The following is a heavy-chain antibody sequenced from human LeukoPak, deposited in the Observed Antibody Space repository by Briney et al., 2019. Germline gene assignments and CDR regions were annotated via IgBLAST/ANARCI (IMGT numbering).Heavy chain of an antibody. V-gene: IGHV3-23*01. CDR1: GFTFRSHG. D-gene: IGHD5-24*01. J-gene: IGHJ4*02. Sequence: GGSLRLSCVASGFTFRSHGMNWVRQAPGKGLEWVSGISPNGVITYYADSVEGRFTTSRDNSKGTVYLQMNSLRPEDTAVYYCAKDDAWLQYGNWGRGTLVTVSS. CDR3: AKDDAWLQYGN. CDR2: ISPNGVIT.